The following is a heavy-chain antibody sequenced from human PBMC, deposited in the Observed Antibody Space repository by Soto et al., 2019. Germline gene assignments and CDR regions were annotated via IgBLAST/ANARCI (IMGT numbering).Heavy chain of an antibody. CDR2: ISSSSSYK. V-gene: IGHV3-21*01. Sequence: EVQLVESGGGLVKPGGSLRLSCAASGFTFSSYSMNWVRQAPGKGLEWVSSISSSSSYKYYADSVKGRFTISRDNAKNSLYLQMNSLRAEDTAVYYCARDGKDYALDYWGQGTLVTVSS. CDR1: GFTFSSYS. J-gene: IGHJ4*02. D-gene: IGHD4-17*01. CDR3: ARDGKDYALDY.